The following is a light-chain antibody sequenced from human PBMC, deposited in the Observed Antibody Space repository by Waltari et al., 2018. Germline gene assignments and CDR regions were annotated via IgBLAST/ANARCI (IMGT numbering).Light chain of an antibody. CDR3: QTGGHGTWV. Sequence: QLVVTPSPSVLAPLGAPVKLTCTLSSGPRRTVIAWLQQRPEKGARSLMKVNSEVTHSKGDEIPGRFSGSSAGAERYLTIASLQADDEADYYCQTGGHGTWVFGGGTKLTVL. CDR2: VNSEVTH. J-gene: IGLJ3*02. CDR1: SGPRRTV. V-gene: IGLV4-69*01.